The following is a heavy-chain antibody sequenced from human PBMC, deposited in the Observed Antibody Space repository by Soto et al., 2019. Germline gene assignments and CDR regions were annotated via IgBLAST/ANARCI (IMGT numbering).Heavy chain of an antibody. CDR2: IYYSGST. CDR1: GASISVHS. V-gene: IGHV4-59*11. D-gene: IGHD6-19*01. Sequence: SETLSLTCTVSGASISVHSWSWIRQPPGKGLEWIGYIYYSGSTNYNPSLKSRVAISVDTSKNQFSLNLSSVTAADTAVYYCARSTDSSGWRFDSWGQGTQVTVSS. CDR3: ARSTDSSGWRFDS. J-gene: IGHJ4*02.